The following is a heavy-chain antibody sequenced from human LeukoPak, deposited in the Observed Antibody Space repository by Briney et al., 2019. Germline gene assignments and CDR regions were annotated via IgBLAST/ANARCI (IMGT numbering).Heavy chain of an antibody. Sequence: GGSLRLSCAASGFTFSIYWMGWVRQAPGKGLEWVANINQDESQKYYVDSVKGRFTISRDNAKNSLYLEMNSLRAEDTAVYYCAKVESMAFDYWGQGTLVTVSS. D-gene: IGHD6-6*01. CDR3: AKVESMAFDY. J-gene: IGHJ4*02. V-gene: IGHV3-7*01. CDR2: INQDESQK. CDR1: GFTFSIYW.